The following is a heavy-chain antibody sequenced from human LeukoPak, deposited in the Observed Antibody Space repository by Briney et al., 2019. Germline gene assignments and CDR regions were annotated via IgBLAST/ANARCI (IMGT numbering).Heavy chain of an antibody. CDR3: ARDKWGSGSSSFDY. CDR2: ISSSSSTI. D-gene: IGHD3-10*01. CDR1: GFTFSSYS. Sequence: GGSLRLSCAASGFTFSSYSMNWVRQAPGKGLEWVSCISSSSSTIYYADSVKGRFTISRDNAKNTLYLQMNSLRAEDTAVYYCARDKWGSGSSSFDYWGQGTLVTVSS. V-gene: IGHV3-48*01. J-gene: IGHJ4*02.